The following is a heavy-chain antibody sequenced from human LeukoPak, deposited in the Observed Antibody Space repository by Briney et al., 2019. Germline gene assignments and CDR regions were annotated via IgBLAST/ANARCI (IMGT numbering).Heavy chain of an antibody. V-gene: IGHV1-69*01. J-gene: IGHJ5*02. CDR2: IIAIFGTA. D-gene: IGHD6-19*01. CDR3: ARGTYSSGWYSDWFDP. CDR1: GGTFSSYA. Sequence: SVKVSCTASGGTFSSYAISWVRQAPGQGLEWMGGIIAIFGTANYAHKVQGRVTITADESTSTAYMELSSLRSEDTAVYYCARGTYSSGWYSDWFDPWGQGTLVTVSS.